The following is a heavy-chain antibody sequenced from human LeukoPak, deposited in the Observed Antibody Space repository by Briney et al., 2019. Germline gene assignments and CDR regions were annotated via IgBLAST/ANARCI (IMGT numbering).Heavy chain of an antibody. J-gene: IGHJ4*02. Sequence: ASVRVSCKASGYTFTSYDINWVRQAPGQGREGMGWMNPNSGKTGYAQTFQGRGTMTGNTSISTAYMQLSSLRSEDTAVYYCARGPTWRGGPYYFDYWGQGTLVTVSS. CDR3: ARGPTWRGGPYYFDY. CDR2: MNPNSGKT. D-gene: IGHD3-10*01. CDR1: GYTFTSYD. V-gene: IGHV1-8*01.